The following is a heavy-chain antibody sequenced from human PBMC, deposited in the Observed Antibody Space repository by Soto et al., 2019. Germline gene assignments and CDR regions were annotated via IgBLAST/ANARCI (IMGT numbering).Heavy chain of an antibody. Sequence: QVQLVQSGAEVKKPGASVKVSCKASGYTFTDYPIHWVRQAPGQGLEFMGWINANNGGAGSAQQFQGRVTVTRDTSITTVYMELSNLRSDDTAVYYCAREGGSETLQPSYNWFDTWGQGTLVTVSS. CDR3: AREGGSETLQPSYNWFDT. CDR1: GYTFTDYP. V-gene: IGHV1-2*02. D-gene: IGHD6-25*01. J-gene: IGHJ5*02. CDR2: INANNGGA.